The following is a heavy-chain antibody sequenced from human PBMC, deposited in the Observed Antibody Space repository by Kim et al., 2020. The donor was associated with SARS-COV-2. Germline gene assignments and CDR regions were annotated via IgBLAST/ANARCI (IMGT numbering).Heavy chain of an antibody. J-gene: IGHJ4*02. D-gene: IGHD3-22*01. CDR3: ARVYYDSSGYYF. V-gene: IGHV3-74*01. Sequence: SYASSVKGRFTISRDNAKSTRYLQMNSLRAEDTAVYYCARVYYDSSGYYFWGQGTLVTVSS.